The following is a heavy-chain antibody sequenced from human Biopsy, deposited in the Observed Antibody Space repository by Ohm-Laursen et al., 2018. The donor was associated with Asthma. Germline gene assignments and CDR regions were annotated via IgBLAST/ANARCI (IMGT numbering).Heavy chain of an antibody. Sequence: SSVNVSCNAPGGTFSNFAISWVRQAPGQGLEWLGGIMTVFGTTNYAQKFQGRVTITADESTSTAYMEVTSLRSEDTAIYYCARCQVGYSSGWSLLLKKIYYSGMDVWGQGTAVTVSS. CDR3: ARCQVGYSSGWSLLLKKIYYSGMDV. CDR2: IMTVFGTT. V-gene: IGHV1-69*01. D-gene: IGHD6-19*01. CDR1: GGTFSNFA. J-gene: IGHJ6*02.